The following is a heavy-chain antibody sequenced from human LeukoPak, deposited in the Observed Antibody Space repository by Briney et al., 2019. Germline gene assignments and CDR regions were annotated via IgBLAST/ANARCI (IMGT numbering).Heavy chain of an antibody. CDR1: GFAFSTYA. CDR3: AKCASRFYGDHDY. D-gene: IGHD4-17*01. CDR2: ISGSGGGT. Sequence: GGSLRPSCAASGFAFSTYAMSWVRQAAGKGLEWVSLISGSGGGTYYADSVKGRFTISRDNSKNTLYLQMNSLRAEDTAVYYCAKCASRFYGDHDYWGQGTLVTVSS. J-gene: IGHJ4*02. V-gene: IGHV3-23*01.